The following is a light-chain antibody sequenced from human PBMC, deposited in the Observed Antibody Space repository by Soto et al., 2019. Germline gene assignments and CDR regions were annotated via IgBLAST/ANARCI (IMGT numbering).Light chain of an antibody. Sequence: EIVMTQSPATLSVSPGERATVSCRASQSVSSNYLAWFQQKPGQAPRLLISTASSRATGIPDRFSGSGSGTDFTLTITRLEPEDFAVYYCLQYGSTPHTFGQGTRLEIK. CDR3: LQYGSTPHT. CDR1: QSVSSNY. J-gene: IGKJ5*01. CDR2: TAS. V-gene: IGKV3-20*01.